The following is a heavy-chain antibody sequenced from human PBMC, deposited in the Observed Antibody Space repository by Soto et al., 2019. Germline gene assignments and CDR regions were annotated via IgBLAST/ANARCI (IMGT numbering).Heavy chain of an antibody. CDR2: IDPSDSYT. CDR1: GYSFTSYW. Sequence: ESLKISCKGSGYSFTSYWIIGFRRMPGKGLEWMGRIDPSDSYTNYSPSFQGHVTISADKSISTAYLQWSSLKASDTAMYYCARLPDVDTAMQPDYYGMDVWGQGTTVTVS. CDR3: ARLPDVDTAMQPDYYGMDV. J-gene: IGHJ6*02. V-gene: IGHV5-10-1*01. D-gene: IGHD5-18*01.